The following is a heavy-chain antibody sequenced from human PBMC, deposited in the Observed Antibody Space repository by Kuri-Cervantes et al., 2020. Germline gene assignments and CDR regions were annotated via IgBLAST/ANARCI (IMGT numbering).Heavy chain of an antibody. CDR2: IWYDGSNK. CDR1: GFTFSSYG. V-gene: IGHV3-33*01. J-gene: IGHJ4*02. D-gene: IGHD3-16*01. Sequence: GESLKISCAASGFTFSSYGMHWVRQAPGKGLEWVAVIWYDGSNKYYADSVKGRFTISRDNSKNTLYLQMNSLRTEDTAVYYCARYYDYSGITPGGHDYWGQGTLVNVSS. CDR3: ARYYDYSGITPGGHDY.